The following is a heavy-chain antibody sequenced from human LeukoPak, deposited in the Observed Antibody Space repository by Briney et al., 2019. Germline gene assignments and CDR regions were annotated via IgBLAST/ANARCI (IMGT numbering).Heavy chain of an antibody. V-gene: IGHV3-30-3*01. J-gene: IGHJ4*02. CDR3: ARERRGGGSYPFFDF. Sequence: GGSLRLSCAASGFTFSSYAMHWVRQAPGKGLEWVAVISYDGSNKYYADSVKGRFTISRDNSKNTLYLQMNSLRAEDTAVYYCARERRGGGSYPFFDFGGQGTLVTVSS. CDR1: GFTFSSYA. D-gene: IGHD1-26*01. CDR2: ISYDGSNK.